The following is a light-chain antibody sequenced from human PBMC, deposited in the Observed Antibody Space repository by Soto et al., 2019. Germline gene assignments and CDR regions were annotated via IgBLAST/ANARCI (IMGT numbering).Light chain of an antibody. J-gene: IGKJ5*01. CDR1: QSVSSSS. CDR2: GTS. Sequence: SCRAIQSVSSSSLAWYQQRPGQAPRLLIYGTSSRATGIPDRFSGSGSGTDFTLTISRLEPEDFAVYFCQRYGSSPLITFGQGTRLEI. CDR3: QRYGSSPLIT. V-gene: IGKV3-20*01.